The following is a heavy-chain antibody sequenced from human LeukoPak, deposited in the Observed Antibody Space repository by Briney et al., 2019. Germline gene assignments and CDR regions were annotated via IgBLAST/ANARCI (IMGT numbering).Heavy chain of an antibody. V-gene: IGHV3-30-3*01. CDR2: ISYDGSNK. CDR3: ARSYIAVAGNDAFDI. D-gene: IGHD6-19*01. J-gene: IGHJ3*02. CDR1: GLTFSSYA. Sequence: PGRSLRLSCAASGLTFSSYAMHWVRQAPGKGLEWVAVISYDGSNKYYADSVKGRFTISRDNSKNTLYLQMNSLRAEDTAVYYCARSYIAVAGNDAFDIWGQGTMVTVSS.